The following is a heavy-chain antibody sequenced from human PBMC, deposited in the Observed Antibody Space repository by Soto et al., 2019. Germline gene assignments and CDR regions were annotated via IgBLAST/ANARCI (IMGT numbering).Heavy chain of an antibody. CDR3: AKDRLAGNFDY. CDR1: GFTFGGYA. Sequence: PGGSLRLSCAASGFTFGGYAMSWVRRAPGKGLEWVSTISDSGGNTYNTDSVKGRFTISRDNSKDTLYLQMNGLRVEDTAVYYCAKDRLAGNFDYWGQGTQVTVSS. V-gene: IGHV3-23*01. CDR2: ISDSGGNT. J-gene: IGHJ4*02.